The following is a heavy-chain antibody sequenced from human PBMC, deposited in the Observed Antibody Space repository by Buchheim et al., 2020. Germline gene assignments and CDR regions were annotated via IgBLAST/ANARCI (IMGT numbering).Heavy chain of an antibody. J-gene: IGHJ6*02. CDR2: INSAGTGT. CDR3: VREGLIANYAMDV. CDR1: GFTFSSYW. V-gene: IGHV3-74*03. Sequence: EVQLVESGGGLVQPGGSLRPSCAASGFTFSSYWMHWVRQVPGKGLMWVSCINSAGTGTMYADSVKGRFTMSRDNARNTLYLEMNSLRADDTAVYYCVREGLIANYAMDVWGRGTT. D-gene: IGHD2-8*01.